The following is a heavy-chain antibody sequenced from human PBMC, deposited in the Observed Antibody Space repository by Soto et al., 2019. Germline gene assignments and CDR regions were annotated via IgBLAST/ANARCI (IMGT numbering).Heavy chain of an antibody. D-gene: IGHD3-10*01. J-gene: IGHJ4*02. CDR3: ARVMVRGVGSDY. CDR2: ISTYNGNT. CDR1: GYTFTSYG. V-gene: IGHV1-18*01. Sequence: QVQLVQSGAEVKKPGASVKVSCKASGYTFTSYGISWVRQAPGQGLEWMGWISTYNGNTKYAKKLQGRVNMTTDTSKCTAYMQPRSLRSDDTAVFSGARVMVRGVGSDYVGQGTLITVSS.